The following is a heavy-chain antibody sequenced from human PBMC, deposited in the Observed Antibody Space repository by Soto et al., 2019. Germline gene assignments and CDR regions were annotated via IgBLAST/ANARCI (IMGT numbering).Heavy chain of an antibody. CDR2: INPNSGGT. V-gene: IGHV1-2*04. CDR1: GYTFTGYY. Sequence: QVQLVQSGAEVKKPGASVKVSCKASGYTFTGYYMHWVRQAPGQGLEWMGWINPNSGGTNYAQKSQGWVTMTRDTSISTAYMELSRLRSDDTAVYYCARGAPAHDYVWGSYRPNYGMDVWGQGTTVTVSS. CDR3: ARGAPAHDYVWGSYRPNYGMDV. J-gene: IGHJ6*02. D-gene: IGHD3-16*02.